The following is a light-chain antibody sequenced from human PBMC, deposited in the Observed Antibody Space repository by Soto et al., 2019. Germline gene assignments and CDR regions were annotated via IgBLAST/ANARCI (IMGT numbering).Light chain of an antibody. CDR3: QQYNKWPPWT. J-gene: IGKJ1*01. Sequence: EIVMTQSPVTLSVSPGEGATLFCRASQSVRNNLAWYQQKPGLAPRLLIYAVSTRATGVQARFSGNGSETEFTLTISGLQSDDFALYYCQQYNKWPPWTFGQGTKVEIK. CDR2: AVS. CDR1: QSVRNN. V-gene: IGKV3-15*01.